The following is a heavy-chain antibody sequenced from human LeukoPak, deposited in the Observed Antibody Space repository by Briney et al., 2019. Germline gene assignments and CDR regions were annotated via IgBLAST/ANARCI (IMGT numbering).Heavy chain of an antibody. J-gene: IGHJ1*01. CDR3: ARDGGSSGHYRHFQH. D-gene: IGHD3-22*01. Sequence: GGSLRLSCAASGFTFSSYAMHWVRQSPGKGLEWAALISYDGSNKYYADSVKGRFTISRDNSKNTLYLQMNSLRPEDTAVYYCARDGGSSGHYRHFQHWGQGTLVTVSS. V-gene: IGHV3-30*01. CDR1: GFTFSSYA. CDR2: ISYDGSNK.